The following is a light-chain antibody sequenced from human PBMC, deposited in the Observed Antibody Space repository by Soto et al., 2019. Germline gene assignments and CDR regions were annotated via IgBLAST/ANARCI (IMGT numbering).Light chain of an antibody. V-gene: IGKV3-15*01. CDR3: QQYHNWPPQYT. Sequence: EIVMTQSPASLSVSPGEGATLSCRASQTVASNLAWYQQKPGQGPRLLIHGASTRATGVPARFSGSGSGTDFTLTISSLQSEDFAVYYCQQYHNWPPQYTFVQGTKLQIK. CDR2: GAS. J-gene: IGKJ2*01. CDR1: QTVASN.